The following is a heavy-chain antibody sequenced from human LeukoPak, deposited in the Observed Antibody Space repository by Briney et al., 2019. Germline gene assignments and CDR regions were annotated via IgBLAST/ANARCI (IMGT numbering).Heavy chain of an antibody. V-gene: IGHV1-18*01. CDR1: GYTFTSYG. CDR2: ISAYNGDT. CDR3: ARRGANGIGTGCYMDV. D-gene: IGHD1-1*01. Sequence: GASVKVSCKASGYTFTSYGINWVRQAPGQGLEWMGWISAYNGDTNYARMLQGRVTMTTDPSTSTAYMELRSLRSDDTAVYYCARRGANGIGTGCYMDVWGKGTTVTVSS. J-gene: IGHJ6*03.